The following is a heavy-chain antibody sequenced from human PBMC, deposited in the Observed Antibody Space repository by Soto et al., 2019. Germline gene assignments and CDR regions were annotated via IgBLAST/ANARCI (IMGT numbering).Heavy chain of an antibody. Sequence: GPGQPSETLSLTCTVSGGSISSYYWSWIRQPPGKGLEWIGYIYYSGSSKYKPTLKRRETISVDTSKNQFSLKLSSVTAADTAVYYCARDRTMNWFDPWGQGTLVTVSS. V-gene: IGHV4-59*01. CDR3: ARDRTMNWFDP. J-gene: IGHJ5*02. CDR1: GGSISSYY. CDR2: IYYSGSS.